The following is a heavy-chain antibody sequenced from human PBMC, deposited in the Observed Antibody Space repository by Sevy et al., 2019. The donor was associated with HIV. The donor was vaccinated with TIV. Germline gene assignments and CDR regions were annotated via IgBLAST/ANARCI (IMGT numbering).Heavy chain of an antibody. CDR3: AGDLGYSYGYEGGFDY. V-gene: IGHV3-11*01. CDR2: ISSSGSTI. D-gene: IGHD5-18*01. Sequence: GGSLRLSCAASGFTFSDYYMSWIRQAPGKGLEWVSYISSSGSTIYYADSVKGRFTISRDNAKNSLYLQMNSLRAEDTAVYYCAGDLGYSYGYEGGFDYWGQGTLVTVSS. CDR1: GFTFSDYY. J-gene: IGHJ4*02.